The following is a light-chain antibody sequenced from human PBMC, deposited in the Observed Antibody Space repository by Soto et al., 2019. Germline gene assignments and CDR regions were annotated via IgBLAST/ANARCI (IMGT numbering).Light chain of an antibody. CDR2: GAF. CDR1: QSVSSN. V-gene: IGKV3-15*01. CDR3: QQASSFPRT. J-gene: IGKJ3*01. Sequence: EIVMTQSPVTLSVSPGERVTLSCRASQSVSSNLAWYQQKPGQAPSLLIYGAFTRATGIPARFSGTGSGTDFTLTIRSLRPEDFATYYCQQASSFPRTFGPGTKVDIK.